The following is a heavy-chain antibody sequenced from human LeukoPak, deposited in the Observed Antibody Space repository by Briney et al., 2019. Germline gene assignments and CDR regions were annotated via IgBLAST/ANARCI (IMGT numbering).Heavy chain of an antibody. D-gene: IGHD3-16*01. CDR1: GFTVSSNY. Sequence: GGSLRLSCAASGFTVSSNYMSWVRQAPGKGLEWVSGIYSGGGTYYSDSVMGRFTISTGNTKNTLHLQMNSMRGEDAAVYYCARISMGAFDIWGQGTVVTVSS. CDR2: IYSGGGT. J-gene: IGHJ3*02. CDR3: ARISMGAFDI. V-gene: IGHV3-53*01.